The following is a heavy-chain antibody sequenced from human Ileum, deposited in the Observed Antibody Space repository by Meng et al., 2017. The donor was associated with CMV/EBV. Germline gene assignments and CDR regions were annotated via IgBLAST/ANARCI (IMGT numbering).Heavy chain of an antibody. J-gene: IGHJ4*02. D-gene: IGHD3-10*01. Sequence: SITSRDWWSWVRQAPGKGLEWIGEIYHSGSTNYSPSLRSRITISVDKSKNQFSLKMRSVAAADTAVYFCARVAGITVVRNQLGYFDNWGQGTLVTVSS. CDR3: ARVAGITVVRNQLGYFDN. CDR2: IYHSGST. CDR1: SITSRDW. V-gene: IGHV4-4*01.